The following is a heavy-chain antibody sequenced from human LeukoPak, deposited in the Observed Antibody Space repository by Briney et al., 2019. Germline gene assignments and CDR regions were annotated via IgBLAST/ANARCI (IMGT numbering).Heavy chain of an antibody. V-gene: IGHV5-51*01. CDR2: TYPGDSDT. D-gene: IGHD5-24*01. CDR1: GYNFTSYW. CDR3: ARGVEMATLNAFDI. Sequence: GESLKISCKGSGYNFTSYWIGWVRQMPGEGLEWMGITYPGDSDTRYSPSFQGQVTISADKSISTAYLQWSSLRASDTAMHYCARGVEMATLNAFDIWGQGTMVTVSS. J-gene: IGHJ3*02.